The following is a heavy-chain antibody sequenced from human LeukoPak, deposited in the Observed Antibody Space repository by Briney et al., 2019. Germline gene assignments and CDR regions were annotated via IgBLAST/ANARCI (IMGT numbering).Heavy chain of an antibody. V-gene: IGHV1-69*04. D-gene: IGHD4-17*01. Sequence: SVKVSCKASGGTFSSYAISWVRQAPGQGLEWMGRIIPILGIANYAQKFQGRVTITADKSTSTAYMELSSLRSEDTAVYYCARESKDYGDGYWGQGTLVTVSS. CDR1: GGTFSSYA. CDR2: IIPILGIA. CDR3: ARESKDYGDGY. J-gene: IGHJ4*02.